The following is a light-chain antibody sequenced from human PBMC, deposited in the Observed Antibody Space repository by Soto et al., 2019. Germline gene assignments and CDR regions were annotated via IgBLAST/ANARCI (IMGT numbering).Light chain of an antibody. CDR1: QSVSSN. J-gene: IGKJ1*01. Sequence: EIVMTQSPATLSVSPGERATLSCRASQSVSSNLAWYQQKPGQAPRLLIYGASTRATGIPARFSGSGSGTEFTLTISSLQSEDFAVYYCKPYNSGTFGQGTKV. CDR2: GAS. V-gene: IGKV3-15*01. CDR3: KPYNSGT.